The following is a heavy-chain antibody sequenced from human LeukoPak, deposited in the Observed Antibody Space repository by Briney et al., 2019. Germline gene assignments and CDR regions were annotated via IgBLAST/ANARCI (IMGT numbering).Heavy chain of an antibody. CDR2: ISASGGST. D-gene: IGHD3-10*01. Sequence: GGSLRLSCAASGFTFNDYAMTWVRQAPGKGLEWVSGISASGGSTFYADSVRGRFTFSRDNSQNTLYVQMNSLRAEDTAVYYCAKASSYGSMSYDFDYWGQGTLVTVSS. V-gene: IGHV3-23*01. J-gene: IGHJ4*02. CDR3: AKASSYGSMSYDFDY. CDR1: GFTFNDYA.